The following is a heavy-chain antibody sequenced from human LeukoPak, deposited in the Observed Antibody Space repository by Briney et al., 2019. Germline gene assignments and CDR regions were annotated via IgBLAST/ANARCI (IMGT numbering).Heavy chain of an antibody. J-gene: IGHJ3*02. CDR1: GGSISSYY. CDR3: ARAAFNVLRYFDWLAFDI. CDR2: IYYSGST. Sequence: SETLSLTCTVSGGSISSYYWSWIRQPPGKGLEWIGYIYYSGSTNYNPSLKSRVTISVDTSKNQFSLKLSSVTAAGTAVYYCARAAFNVLRYFDWLAFDIWGQGTMVTVSS. D-gene: IGHD3-9*01. V-gene: IGHV4-59*01.